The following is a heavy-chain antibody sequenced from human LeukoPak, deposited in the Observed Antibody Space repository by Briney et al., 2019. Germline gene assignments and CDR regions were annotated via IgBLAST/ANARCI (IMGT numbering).Heavy chain of an antibody. Sequence: GESLKISCKVSGYSFSNYWIAWVRQMPGKGLELMGIIYPGDSDARYSPSFQGQVTISADKSISTAFLQWTSLTASDTAMYYCSRRDYSSGWYVDYWGQGTLVTVSS. V-gene: IGHV5-51*01. J-gene: IGHJ4*02. CDR2: IYPGDSDA. CDR1: GYSFSNYW. CDR3: SRRDYSSGWYVDY. D-gene: IGHD6-19*01.